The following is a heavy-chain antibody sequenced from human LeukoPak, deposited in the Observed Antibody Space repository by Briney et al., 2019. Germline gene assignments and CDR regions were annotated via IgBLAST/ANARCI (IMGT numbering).Heavy chain of an antibody. CDR1: GSPFTSYG. J-gene: IGHJ4*02. CDR2: ISAYNGNT. V-gene: IGHV1-18*01. Sequence: GASVKVSFKASGSPFTSYGISWVRQAPGQGLEWMGWISAYNGNTNYAQKLQGRVTITTDTSTSTAYMELRSLRSDDTAVYYCAGDRRSGYCSSTSCYLYDYWGQGTLVTVSS. CDR3: AGDRRSGYCSSTSCYLYDY. D-gene: IGHD2-2*01.